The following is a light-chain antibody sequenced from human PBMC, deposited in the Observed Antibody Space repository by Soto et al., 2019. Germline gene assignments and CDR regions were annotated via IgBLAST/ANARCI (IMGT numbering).Light chain of an antibody. CDR3: QYADDYELT. CDR1: QSITDW. CDR2: KAS. Sequence: DIQMTQSPSTMSASVGDRVTITCRASQSITDWLAWYQQKPGKAPKFLIYKASNLEGGVPSRFSGSGSGTEFTLTVSSVQPDDFATYYCQYADDYELTFGQGIKVEIK. J-gene: IGKJ1*01. V-gene: IGKV1-5*03.